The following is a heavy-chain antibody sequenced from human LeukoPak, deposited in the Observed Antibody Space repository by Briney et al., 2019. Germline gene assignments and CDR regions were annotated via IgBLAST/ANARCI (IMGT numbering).Heavy chain of an antibody. J-gene: IGHJ5*02. CDR2: ISSSGTYI. CDR1: GFTFSAYS. Sequence: PGGSLRLSCAASGFTFSAYSINWVRQAPGRGLEWVSSISSSGTYIYYADSVKGRSTISRDNAKNSLSLQMNSLRAEDTAVYYCARDFRYSGSYHHWFDPWGQGTLVTVSS. D-gene: IGHD1-26*01. CDR3: ARDFRYSGSYHHWFDP. V-gene: IGHV3-21*01.